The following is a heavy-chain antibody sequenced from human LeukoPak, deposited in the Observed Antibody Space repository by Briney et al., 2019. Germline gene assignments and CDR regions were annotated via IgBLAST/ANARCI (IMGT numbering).Heavy chain of an antibody. CDR1: GFTFSSYA. Sequence: GGSLRLSCAASGFTFSSYAMSWVRQAPGKRLEWVSAISGSGGSTYYADSVKGRFTISRDNSKNTLYLQMNSLRAEDTAVYYCAKEVWRRTVTTPLDYWGQGTLVTVSS. V-gene: IGHV3-23*01. CDR2: ISGSGGST. CDR3: AKEVWRRTVTTPLDY. D-gene: IGHD4-17*01. J-gene: IGHJ4*02.